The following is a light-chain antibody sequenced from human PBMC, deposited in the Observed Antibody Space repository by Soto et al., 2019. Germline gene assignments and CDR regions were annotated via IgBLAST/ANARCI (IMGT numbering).Light chain of an antibody. CDR1: QSVDSNY. Sequence: EIVLTQSPGTLSLSPGERATLSCRASQSVDSNYLSWYQQKPGQGPRLLIYGASNRATDIPGRFSGSGSGTDVALTISRLEPEDFAVYYCQQYGSSPRTFGQGTKVEIK. J-gene: IGKJ1*01. CDR2: GAS. CDR3: QQYGSSPRT. V-gene: IGKV3-20*01.